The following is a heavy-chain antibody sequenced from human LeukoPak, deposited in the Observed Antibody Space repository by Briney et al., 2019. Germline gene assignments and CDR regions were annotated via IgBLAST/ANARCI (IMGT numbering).Heavy chain of an antibody. CDR1: GFTLSDYW. V-gene: IGHV3-7*03. D-gene: IGHD1-26*01. CDR2: IKQDGSEK. CDR3: AKDMEGIVGAARTFDY. J-gene: IGHJ4*02. Sequence: GGSLRLSCAASGFTLSDYWMSWVRQAPGQGLEWVANIKQDGSEKYYVDSVKGRFTISRDNAKNSLYLQMNSLRAEDTALYYCAKDMEGIVGAARTFDYWGQGTLVTVSS.